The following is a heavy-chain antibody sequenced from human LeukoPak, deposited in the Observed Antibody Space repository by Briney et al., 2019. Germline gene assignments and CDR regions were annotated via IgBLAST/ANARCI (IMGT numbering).Heavy chain of an antibody. J-gene: IGHJ4*02. V-gene: IGHV4-39*07. D-gene: IGHD4-23*01. CDR2: VHVSGGT. CDR1: GATMITSAFY. CDR3: ARDRADSGGNGFDY. Sequence: SEILSLTCTVSGATMITSAFYWGWIRESPGKGLEWIGNVHVSGGTYYNPSHKGRVTISLDTSKNQFSLKLTAVTAADTAIYYCARDRADSGGNGFDYWGQGTLVTVSS.